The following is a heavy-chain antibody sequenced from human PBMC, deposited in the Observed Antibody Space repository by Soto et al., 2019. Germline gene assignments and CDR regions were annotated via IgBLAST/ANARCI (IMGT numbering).Heavy chain of an antibody. J-gene: IGHJ6*02. V-gene: IGHV2-70*01. CDR2: IDWDDDK. D-gene: IGHD6-13*01. Sequence: SGPTLVNPTQTLTLTCTFSGFSLNTGGVSVGWIRQPPGKALEWLALIDWDDDKYYSTSLKTRLTISKDTSKNQVVLTMTNMDPVDTATYYCARSGGSSLRDYYGMDVWGQGTTVTVSS. CDR1: GFSLNTGGVS. CDR3: ARSGGSSLRDYYGMDV.